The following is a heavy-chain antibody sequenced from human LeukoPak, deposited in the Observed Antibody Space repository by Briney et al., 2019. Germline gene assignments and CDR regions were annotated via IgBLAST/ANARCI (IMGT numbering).Heavy chain of an antibody. D-gene: IGHD3-22*01. CDR2: IKSKTDGGTT. Sequence: GGSLRLSCAASGFTFSNAWMSWVRQAPGKGLEWVGRIKSKTDGGTTDYAAPVKGRFTISRDDSKNTLYLQMNSLKTEDTAVYYCAREGYYDISGYQNFDYWGQGTLVTVSS. CDR3: AREGYYDISGYQNFDY. V-gene: IGHV3-15*01. CDR1: GFTFSNAW. J-gene: IGHJ4*02.